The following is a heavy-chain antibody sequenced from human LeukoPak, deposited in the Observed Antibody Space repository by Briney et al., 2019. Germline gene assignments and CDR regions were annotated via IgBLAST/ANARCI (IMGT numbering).Heavy chain of an antibody. CDR2: ISYDGSNK. Sequence: GGSLRLSCAASGFTFSSYAMHWVRQAPGKGLEWVAVISYDGSNKYYADSVKGRFTISRDNSKNTPYLQMNSLRAEDTAVYYCAKDWGFWSSSCLDYWGQGTLVTVSS. D-gene: IGHD6-13*01. CDR3: AKDWGFWSSSCLDY. J-gene: IGHJ4*02. V-gene: IGHV3-30*04. CDR1: GFTFSSYA.